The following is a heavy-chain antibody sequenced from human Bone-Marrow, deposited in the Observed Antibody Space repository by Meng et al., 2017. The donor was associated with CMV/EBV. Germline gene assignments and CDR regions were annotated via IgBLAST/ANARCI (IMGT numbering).Heavy chain of an antibody. V-gene: IGHV4-4*07. J-gene: IGHJ5*02. D-gene: IGHD3-10*01. Sequence: QVQLQESGPGLGKPSEALSLTCTVSGGSISSYYWSWIRQPAGKGLEWIGRIYTSGSTNYNPSLKSRVTMSVDTSKNQFSLKLSSVTAADTAVYYCARDRGRVTMHSGFDPWGQGTLVTVSS. CDR1: GGSISSYY. CDR3: ARDRGRVTMHSGFDP. CDR2: IYTSGST.